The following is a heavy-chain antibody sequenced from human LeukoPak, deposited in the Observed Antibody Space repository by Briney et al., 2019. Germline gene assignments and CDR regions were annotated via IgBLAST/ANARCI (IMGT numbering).Heavy chain of an antibody. D-gene: IGHD5-18*01. CDR3: ARSLRLWDAFDI. Sequence: SETLSLTCSVSGGSISSYYWSWIRQPPGKALEWIGCVFYSESTNYNPSLKSRVTISLDTSKNQFSLKVSSVTAADTAMYYCARSLRLWDAFDIWGQGTTVAVSS. CDR1: GGSISSYY. J-gene: IGHJ3*02. CDR2: VFYSEST. V-gene: IGHV4-59*01.